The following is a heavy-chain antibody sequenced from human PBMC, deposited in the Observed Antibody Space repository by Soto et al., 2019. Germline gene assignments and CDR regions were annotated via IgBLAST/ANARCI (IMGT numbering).Heavy chain of an antibody. J-gene: IGHJ4*02. CDR3: AGRSGDFYFFAY. CDR2: IFYGGDT. CDR1: GDSISSSSYY. Sequence: QVQLQESGPGLVKPSETLSLTCTVSGDSISSSSYYWGWIRQPPGKGLEWIGSIFYGGDTYYNPTLTSTVNRSVNTSKNQFSLKLSSATAADTTTYYGAGRSGDFYFFAYWGQGILFAVSS. V-gene: IGHV4-39*01. D-gene: IGHD1-26*01.